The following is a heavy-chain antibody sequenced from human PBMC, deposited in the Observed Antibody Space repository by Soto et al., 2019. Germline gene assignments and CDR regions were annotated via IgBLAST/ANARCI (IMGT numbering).Heavy chain of an antibody. CDR1: GGSVSSGSYY. CDR3: ARDKAGYFDY. Sequence: QVQLQESGPGLVKPSETLSLTCTVSGGSVSSGSYYSSWIRQPPGKGLEWIGYIYYSGSTNYNPSLKSRVTISVDTSKNQFSLKLSSVTAADTAVYYCARDKAGYFDYWGQGTLVTVSS. CDR2: IYYSGST. J-gene: IGHJ4*02. V-gene: IGHV4-61*01.